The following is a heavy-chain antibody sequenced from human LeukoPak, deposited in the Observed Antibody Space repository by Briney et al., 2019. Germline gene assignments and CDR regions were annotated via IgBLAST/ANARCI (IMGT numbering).Heavy chain of an antibody. D-gene: IGHD6-13*01. V-gene: IGHV3-21*01. J-gene: IGHJ4*02. CDR2: ISSSSSYI. Sequence: SGGSLRLSCAASGFTFSSYSMNWVRQAPGKGLEWVSSISSSSSYIYYADSVKGRFTISRDNAKNSLYLQMNSLRAEDTAVYYCARDRGSSWSPNYYFDYWGQGTLVTVSS. CDR3: ARDRGSSWSPNYYFDY. CDR1: GFTFSSYS.